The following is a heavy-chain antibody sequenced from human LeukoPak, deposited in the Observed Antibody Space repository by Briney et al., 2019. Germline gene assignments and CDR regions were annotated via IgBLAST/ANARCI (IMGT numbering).Heavy chain of an antibody. V-gene: IGHV3-21*01. Sequence: GGSERLSCAASGFSFSSYTMNWVRQAPGKGLEWVSSISFSSVYLYYADSVKGRFTISRNNAQNSLYLHMNSLRAEDTAVYYCTGGLLYFHDWGQGTML. CDR3: TGGLLYFHD. J-gene: IGHJ4*02. D-gene: IGHD3-16*01. CDR2: ISFSSVYL. CDR1: GFSFSSYT.